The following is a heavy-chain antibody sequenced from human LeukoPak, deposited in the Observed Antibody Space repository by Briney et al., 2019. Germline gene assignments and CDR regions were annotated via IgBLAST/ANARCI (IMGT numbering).Heavy chain of an antibody. Sequence: SETLSLTCTVSGGSISSYYWSWIRQPAGKGLEWIGRIYTSGSTNYNPSLKSRVTMSVDTSKNQFSLKLSSVTAADTAVYYCARDGGYSSSWYEDAFDIWGQGTMVTVSS. CDR2: IYTSGST. D-gene: IGHD6-13*01. CDR1: GGSISSYY. CDR3: ARDGGYSSSWYEDAFDI. J-gene: IGHJ3*02. V-gene: IGHV4-4*07.